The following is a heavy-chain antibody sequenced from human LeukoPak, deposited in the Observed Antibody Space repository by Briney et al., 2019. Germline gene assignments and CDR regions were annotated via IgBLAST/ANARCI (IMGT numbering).Heavy chain of an antibody. D-gene: IGHD3-10*01. Sequence: LRLSCAASGLTVSSTYMSWVRQPPGKGLEWIGSVYYSGRTIYRTSLKSRVTIPVDTPKNQFSLKLSSVTAADTAVYYCARHCGTITMVGEVMIDLKYNWFDPWGQGILVTVSS. CDR2: VYYSGRT. J-gene: IGHJ5*02. CDR3: ARHCGTITMVGEVMIDLKYNWFDP. V-gene: IGHV4-39*01. CDR1: GLTVSSTY.